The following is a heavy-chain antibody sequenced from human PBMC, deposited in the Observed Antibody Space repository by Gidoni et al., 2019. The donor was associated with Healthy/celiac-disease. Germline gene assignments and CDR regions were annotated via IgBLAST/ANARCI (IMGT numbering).Heavy chain of an antibody. D-gene: IGHD1-26*01. CDR2: MNPNSSTT. Sequence: QVQLVQSVAEVRKPGASVKVSCTASGYTFTSDDINWVRQATGQGLEWMGWMNPNSSTTDYAQKFQGRVTMTRNTSISTAYMELSSLGSEDTAVYYGARASGGSYPASVDWGQGTLVTVSS. CDR1: GYTFTSDD. CDR3: ARASGGSYPASVD. V-gene: IGHV1-8*01. J-gene: IGHJ4*02.